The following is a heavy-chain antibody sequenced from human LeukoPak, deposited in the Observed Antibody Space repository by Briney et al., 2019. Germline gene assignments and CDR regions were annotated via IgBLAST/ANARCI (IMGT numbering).Heavy chain of an antibody. D-gene: IGHD1-26*01. J-gene: IGHJ1*01. CDR1: GFTFISYS. CDR3: AKDEATSGQYSYFQP. CDR2: IWSDGYKK. V-gene: IGHV3-33*06. Sequence: GGSLRLSCAASGFTFISYSTHWIRQAPGKGLEWVAVIWSDGYKKYYAESVKGRFTVSIDTSKNTLYLQMNSLRDEDTAVYYCAKDEATSGQYSYFQPWGQGTLVTVSS.